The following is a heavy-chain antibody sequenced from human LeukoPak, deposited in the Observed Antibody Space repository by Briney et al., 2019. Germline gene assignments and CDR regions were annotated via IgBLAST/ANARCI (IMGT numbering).Heavy chain of an antibody. V-gene: IGHV3-23*01. CDR1: GFTFRSSA. CDR2: ISESGGNT. CDR3: AKRDPSGTFPYYFDQ. D-gene: IGHD3-10*01. J-gene: IGHJ4*02. Sequence: GGSLRLSRVASGFTFRSSAMSWVRQAPGKGLDWVSAISESGGNTYYENSVKGRFTISRDNSKNTLYLQMDSLRAEDTAIYYCAKRDPSGTFPYYFDQWGQGTLVTVSS.